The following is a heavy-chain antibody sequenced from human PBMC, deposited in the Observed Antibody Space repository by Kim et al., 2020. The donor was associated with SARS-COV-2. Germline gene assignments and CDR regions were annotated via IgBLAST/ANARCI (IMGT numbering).Heavy chain of an antibody. J-gene: IGHJ4*02. Sequence: YYNPTLKSRVTISVDTSKNQFSLKLSSVTAADTAVYYCARHLGVGATRDYWGEGTLVTVSS. CDR3: ARHLGVGATRDY. V-gene: IGHV4-39*01. D-gene: IGHD1-26*01.